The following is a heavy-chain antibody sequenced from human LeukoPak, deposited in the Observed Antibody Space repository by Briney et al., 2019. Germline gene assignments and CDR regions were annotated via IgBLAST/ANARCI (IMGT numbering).Heavy chain of an antibody. J-gene: IGHJ3*02. D-gene: IGHD5-18*01. CDR3: ASDGLAQLWSGAFDI. CDR2: TYYRSKWYN. Sequence: SQTLSLTCAISGDSVSSNSAAWNWIRQSPSRGLEWLGRTYYRSKWYNDYAVSVKSRITINPDTSKNQFSLQLTSVTPEDMAVYYCASDGLAQLWSGAFDIWGQGTMVTVSS. V-gene: IGHV6-1*01. CDR1: GDSVSSNSAA.